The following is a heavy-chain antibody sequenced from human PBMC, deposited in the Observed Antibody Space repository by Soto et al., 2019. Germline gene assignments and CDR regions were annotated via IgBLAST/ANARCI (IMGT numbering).Heavy chain of an antibody. CDR1: GGTFSSYA. D-gene: IGHD2-2*01. Sequence: QVQLVQSGAEVKKPGSSVKVSCKASGGTFSSYAISWVRQAPGQGLEWMGGIIPISGTANYAQKFQARVTISADESTSTAYMELSSLRSEDTAVYYCARSQGSSTSMEIYYYYYYGMDVRGQGTTVTVSS. CDR3: ARSQGSSTSMEIYYYYYYGMDV. J-gene: IGHJ6*02. CDR2: IIPISGTA. V-gene: IGHV1-69*01.